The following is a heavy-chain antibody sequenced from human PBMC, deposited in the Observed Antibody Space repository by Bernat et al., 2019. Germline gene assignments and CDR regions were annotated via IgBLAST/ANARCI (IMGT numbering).Heavy chain of an antibody. Sequence: EVQLVESGGGLVQPGGSLRLSCAASGFTFSSYWMHWVRQAPGKGLVWVSRINSDGSSTSYADSVKGRFTISRDNAKNTLYLQMNSLRAEDTAVYYWARDGGNDWGGFDPWGQGTLVTVSS. CDR3: ARDGGNDWGGFDP. CDR2: INSDGSST. CDR1: GFTFSSYW. V-gene: IGHV3-74*01. D-gene: IGHD1-1*01. J-gene: IGHJ5*02.